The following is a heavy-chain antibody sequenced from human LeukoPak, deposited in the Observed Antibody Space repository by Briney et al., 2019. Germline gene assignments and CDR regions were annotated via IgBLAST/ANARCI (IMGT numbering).Heavy chain of an antibody. V-gene: IGHV1-69*05. J-gene: IGHJ1*01. Sequence: ASVKVSCKASGGTFSSYAISWVRQAPGQGLEWMGGIIPIFGTANYAQKFQGRVTITTDESTSTAYMELSSLRSEDTAVYYCAIPPYGSGSYYPEYFQHWGQGTLVTVSS. D-gene: IGHD3-10*01. CDR1: GGTFSSYA. CDR2: IIPIFGTA. CDR3: AIPPYGSGSYYPEYFQH.